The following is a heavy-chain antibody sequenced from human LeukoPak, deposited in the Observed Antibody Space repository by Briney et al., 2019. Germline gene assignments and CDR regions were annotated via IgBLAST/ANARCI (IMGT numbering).Heavy chain of an antibody. Sequence: GGSLRLSCAASGFTFSSYGMHWVRQAPGKGLEWVAFIRYDGSNKYYADFVKGRFTISRDNSKNTLYLQMNSLRAEDTAVYYCAKDYDYYFDYWGQGTLVTVSS. CDR3: AKDYDYYFDY. CDR2: IRYDGSNK. D-gene: IGHD3-3*01. J-gene: IGHJ4*02. V-gene: IGHV3-30*02. CDR1: GFTFSSYG.